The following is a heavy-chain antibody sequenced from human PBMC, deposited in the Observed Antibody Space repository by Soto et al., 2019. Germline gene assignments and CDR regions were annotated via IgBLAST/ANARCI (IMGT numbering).Heavy chain of an antibody. J-gene: IGHJ6*02. CDR2: TYYRSKWYN. Sequence: PSLPLSLTGASSGDSFSSNIAAWNCIRQSPSRGLEWLGRTYYRSKWYNDYAVSVKSRITINPDTSKNQFSLQLNSVTPEDTAVYYCARNLGRAYSSSGVGVYYYYGMDVWGQGTTVTVSS. D-gene: IGHD6-6*01. CDR1: GDSFSSNIAA. V-gene: IGHV6-1*01. CDR3: ARNLGRAYSSSGVGVYYYYGMDV.